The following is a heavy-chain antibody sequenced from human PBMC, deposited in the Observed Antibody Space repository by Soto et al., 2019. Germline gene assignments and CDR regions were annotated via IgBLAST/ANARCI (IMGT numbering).Heavy chain of an antibody. D-gene: IGHD3-10*01. V-gene: IGHV3-33*06. CDR3: AKSSWFHAPVRDAFDV. CDR1: GFTFSGSG. Sequence: QVQLVESGGGVVQPGRSLRLSCAASGFTFSGSGMHWVRQAPGMGLEWVAVLWHDSSIEYYADSVKGRFTVSRDNSKNTLYLQMNSLRAEDTAVYYCAKSSWFHAPVRDAFDVWGQGTMVTVS. J-gene: IGHJ3*01. CDR2: LWHDSSIE.